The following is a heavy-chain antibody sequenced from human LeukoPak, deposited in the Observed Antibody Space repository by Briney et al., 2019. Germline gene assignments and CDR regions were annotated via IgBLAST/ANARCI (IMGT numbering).Heavy chain of an antibody. V-gene: IGHV3-53*01. CDR3: ARDSGDGDYTPDMNV. Sequence: GGSLRLSCAVSGFTVSSNYMNWVRQAPGKGLEWVSVIYRDGSTYYTESVKGRFTISRDNSKNTLHLQMNSLRVEDTAVYYCARDSGDGDYTPDMNVWGKGTTVIVSS. D-gene: IGHD2-21*02. CDR2: IYRDGST. CDR1: GFTVSSNY. J-gene: IGHJ6*03.